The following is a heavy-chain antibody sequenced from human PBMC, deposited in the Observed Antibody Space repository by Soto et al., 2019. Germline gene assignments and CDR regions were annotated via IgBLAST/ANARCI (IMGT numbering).Heavy chain of an antibody. V-gene: IGHV3-23*01. CDR2: ISGSGGST. Sequence: GGSLRLPCAASGFTFSSYAMSWVRQAPGKGLEWVSAISGSGGSTYYADSVKGRFTISRDNSKNTLYLQMNSLRAEDTAVYDCAKDYGVVTDAFDIWGQGTMVTVSS. D-gene: IGHD3-3*01. CDR1: GFTFSSYA. CDR3: AKDYGVVTDAFDI. J-gene: IGHJ3*02.